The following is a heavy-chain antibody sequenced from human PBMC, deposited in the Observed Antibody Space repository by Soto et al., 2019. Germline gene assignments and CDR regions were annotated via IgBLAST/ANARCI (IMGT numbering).Heavy chain of an antibody. Sequence: TGGSLRLSCTFSGFTSTDHSLSWVRQAPGKGLEWVACSTSHSYGRTTDYTASVKGRLTFSRNDSKRIAYLQMNSQQTADTVIYSCASDGDYYGMDVWGQGTTVTVSS. CDR1: GFTSTDHS. D-gene: IGHD3-3*01. V-gene: IGHV3-49*04. J-gene: IGHJ6*02. CDR3: ASDGDYYGMDV. CDR2: STSHSYGRTT.